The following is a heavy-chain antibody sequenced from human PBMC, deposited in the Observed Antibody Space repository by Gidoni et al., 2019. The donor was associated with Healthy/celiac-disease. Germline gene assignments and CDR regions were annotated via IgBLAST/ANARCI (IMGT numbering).Heavy chain of an antibody. CDR3: ARDRRAAAGQNWFDP. Sequence: QLQLVQSGAEVTKPGASVKVSCKASGYTFTGYSMHWVRQAPGQGLEWMGWINPNSGGTNDAQKFQGRVTMTRDTSISTAYMELSRLRSDDTAVYYCARDRRAAAGQNWFDPWGQGTLVTVSS. CDR2: INPNSGGT. CDR1: GYTFTGYS. D-gene: IGHD6-13*01. V-gene: IGHV1-2*02. J-gene: IGHJ5*02.